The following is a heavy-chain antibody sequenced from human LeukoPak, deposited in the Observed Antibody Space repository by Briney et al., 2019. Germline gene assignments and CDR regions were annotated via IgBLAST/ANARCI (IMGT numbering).Heavy chain of an antibody. CDR1: GCTFDDYG. CDR2: INWNGGST. Sequence: PGGALXXSCAAXGCTFDDYGMSRVGQAPGKGVEWVAGINWNGGSTDYEESVKGGFTISREKDKNSLYMQMNSVREEDTALYYCARAAQPFGRVIFYFVYWGQGTLVTVSS. J-gene: IGHJ4*02. CDR3: ARAAQPFGRVIFYFVY. V-gene: IGHV3-20*04. D-gene: IGHD3-16*02.